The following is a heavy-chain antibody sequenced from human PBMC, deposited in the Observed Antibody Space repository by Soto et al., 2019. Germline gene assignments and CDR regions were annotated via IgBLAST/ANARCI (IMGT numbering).Heavy chain of an antibody. CDR2: ISRSSSTI. CDR1: GFTLSRYS. J-gene: IGHJ4*02. CDR3: ARDRAGGIPDY. D-gene: IGHD6-13*01. V-gene: IGHV3-48*01. Sequence: EVQLVESGGGLVQPGGSLRLSCVASGFTLSRYSMNWVRQAPGKGLEWVSYISRSSSTIYYADSVKCRFTISRDNAENSLYLQMNSLRAEYTGVYYCARDRAGGIPDYWGQGPRVTVSS.